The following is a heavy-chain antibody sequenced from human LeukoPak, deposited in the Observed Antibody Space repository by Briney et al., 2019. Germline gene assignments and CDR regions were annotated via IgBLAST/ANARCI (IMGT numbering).Heavy chain of an antibody. V-gene: IGHV1-69*01. CDR3: ARGTYYDFWSGYPAFDY. J-gene: IGHJ4*02. Sequence: ASVKVSCKASGGTFSSYAISWVRQAPGQGLEWMGGIIPIFGTANYAQKFQGRVTITADESTSTAYMELSSLRSEDTAVYYCARGTYYDFWSGYPAFDYWGQGTLVTVSS. D-gene: IGHD3-3*01. CDR1: GGTFSSYA. CDR2: IIPIFGTA.